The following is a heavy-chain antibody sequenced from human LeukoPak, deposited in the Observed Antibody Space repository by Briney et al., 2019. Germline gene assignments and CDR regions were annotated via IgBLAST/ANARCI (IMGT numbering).Heavy chain of an antibody. V-gene: IGHV3-9*01. CDR1: GFTFAYYS. CDR3: AKAGGGDILTGYNYFDY. CDR2: ISWNSGSR. D-gene: IGHD3-9*01. J-gene: IGHJ4*02. Sequence: PGRSLRLSCAASGFTFAYYSMHWVRQAPGKGLEWVSGISWNSGSRGYVDSVKGRFTISRDSAKRSLYLQMNSLRAEDTAFNYCAKAGGGDILTGYNYFDYWGQGTLVTVSS.